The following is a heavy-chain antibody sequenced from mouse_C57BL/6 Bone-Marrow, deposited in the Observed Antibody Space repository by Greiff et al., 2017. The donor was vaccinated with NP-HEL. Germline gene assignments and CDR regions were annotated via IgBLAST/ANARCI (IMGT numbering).Heavy chain of an antibody. J-gene: IGHJ4*01. D-gene: IGHD2-3*01. CDR2: INYDGSST. CDR3: ARAGYYPYYAMDY. V-gene: IGHV5-16*01. CDR1: GFTFSDYY. Sequence: DVHLVESEGGLVQPGSSMKLSCTASGFTFSDYYMAWVRQVPEKGLEWVANINYDGSSTYYLDSLKSRFIISRDNAKNILYLQMSSLKSEDTATYYCARAGYYPYYAMDYWGQGTSVTVSS.